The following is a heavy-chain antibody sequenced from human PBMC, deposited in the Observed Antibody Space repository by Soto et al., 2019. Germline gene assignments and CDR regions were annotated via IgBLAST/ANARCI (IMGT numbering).Heavy chain of an antibody. J-gene: IGHJ5*02. CDR1: GGTFSSYA. D-gene: IGHD3-22*01. CDR2: IIPIFGTA. Sequence: QVQLVQSGAEVKKPGSSVKVSCKASGGTFSSYAISWVRQAPGHGLEWMGGIIPIFGTANYAQKFQGRVTITADESTSTAYMELSSLRSEDTAVYYCARRYYDSSGYFGYSSFDPWGQGTLVTVSS. CDR3: ARRYYDSSGYFGYSSFDP. V-gene: IGHV1-69*01.